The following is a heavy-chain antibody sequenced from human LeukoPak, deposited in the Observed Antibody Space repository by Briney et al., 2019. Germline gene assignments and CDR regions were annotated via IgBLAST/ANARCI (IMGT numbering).Heavy chain of an antibody. CDR3: ARDPDNSYEWGPFDP. CDR1: GDSVSSNSAS. J-gene: IGHJ5*02. Sequence: SQTLSLTCAISGDSVSSNSASWNWIRQSPSRGLEWLGRTYYRSKWNSDYAVSVKSRITINPDTTKNQFSLHLESVTPEDTAVYYCARDPDNSYEWGPFDPWGQGTLVTVSS. D-gene: IGHD1-1*01. CDR2: TYYRSKWNS. V-gene: IGHV6-1*01.